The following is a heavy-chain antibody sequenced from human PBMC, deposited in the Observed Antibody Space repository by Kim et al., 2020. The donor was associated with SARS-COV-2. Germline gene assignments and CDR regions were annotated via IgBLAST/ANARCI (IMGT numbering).Heavy chain of an antibody. CDR1: GFTFDDYA. J-gene: IGHJ4*01. V-gene: IGHV3-43*02. D-gene: IGHD2-2*01. CDR3: AKVQYGDY. CDR2: ITGDGSGT. Sequence: GGSLRLSCAASGFTFDDYAMHWVRQPPGKGLEWVSLITGDGSGTSYAVPVKGRFTISRDTSKNSLFLQMDSLTTEDTALYYCAKVQYGDY.